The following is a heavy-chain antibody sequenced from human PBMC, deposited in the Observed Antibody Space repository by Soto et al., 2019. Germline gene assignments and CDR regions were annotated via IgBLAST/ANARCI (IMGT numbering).Heavy chain of an antibody. J-gene: IGHJ4*02. CDR3: AKDQNYYDNRPTDY. V-gene: IGHV3-23*01. D-gene: IGHD3-22*01. CDR2: ISGSGGDT. Sequence: GESLRLSCAVSGFTFSNYDMSWVRQAPGKGLELVSAISGSGGDTNYADSVKGRFTISRDNSKSTLYLQMNSLRAEDTAVYYCAKDQNYYDNRPTDYWGQGT. CDR1: GFTFSNYD.